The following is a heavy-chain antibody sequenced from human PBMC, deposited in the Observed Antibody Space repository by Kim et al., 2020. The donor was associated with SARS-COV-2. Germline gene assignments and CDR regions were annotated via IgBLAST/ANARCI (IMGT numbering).Heavy chain of an antibody. Sequence: SETLSLTCTVSGGSVSSGSYYWSWIRQPPGKGLEWIGYIYYSGSTNYNPSLKSRVTISVDTSKNQFSLKLSSVTAADTAVYYCARAPGDFDYWGQGTLVTVSS. CDR1: GGSVSSGSYY. CDR3: ARAPGDFDY. D-gene: IGHD1-1*01. J-gene: IGHJ4*02. CDR2: IYYSGST. V-gene: IGHV4-61*01.